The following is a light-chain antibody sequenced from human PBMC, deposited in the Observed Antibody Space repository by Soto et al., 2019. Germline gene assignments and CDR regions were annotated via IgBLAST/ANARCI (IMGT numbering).Light chain of an antibody. CDR1: QSISSSA. V-gene: IGKV3-20*01. CDR3: QQYVTSPYT. Sequence: DIVLTQSPGTLSLSPGERVILSCRTSQSISSSALAWYQQKPGQAPSLLIYGSSRRATGIPDRFSGSGSGTDFTLTISSLEPEDFAVYFCQQYVTSPYTFGQGTKLEI. J-gene: IGKJ2*01. CDR2: GSS.